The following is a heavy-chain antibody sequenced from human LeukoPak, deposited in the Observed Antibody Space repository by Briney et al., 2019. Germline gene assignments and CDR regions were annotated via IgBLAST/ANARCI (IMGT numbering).Heavy chain of an antibody. V-gene: IGHV3-30-3*01. D-gene: IGHD2-2*01. CDR1: GFTFSSYA. Sequence: GRSLRLSCAASGFTFSSYAMHWVRQAPGKGLEWVAVISYDGSNKYYADSVKGRFTISRDNSKNTLYLQMNSLRAEDTAVYYCARGNQLLTDAFDIWGQGTMVTVSS. CDR2: ISYDGSNK. J-gene: IGHJ3*02. CDR3: ARGNQLLTDAFDI.